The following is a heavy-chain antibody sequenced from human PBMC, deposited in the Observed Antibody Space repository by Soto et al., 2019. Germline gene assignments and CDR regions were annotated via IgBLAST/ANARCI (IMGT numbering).Heavy chain of an antibody. V-gene: IGHV4-59*01. D-gene: IGHD1-26*01. CDR3: ARRYGGNFDY. J-gene: IGHJ4*02. CDR1: GGSINSYY. Sequence: PSETLSLTCTVSGGSINSYYWSWIRQPPGKGLEWIGYIYYSGSTNYNPSLMSRVTISVDTSKNQFSLKLRSVTGADTAVYYCARRYGGNFDYWGQGTLVTVSS. CDR2: IYYSGST.